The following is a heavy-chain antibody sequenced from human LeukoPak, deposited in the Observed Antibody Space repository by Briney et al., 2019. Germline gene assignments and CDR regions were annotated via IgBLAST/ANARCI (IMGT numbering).Heavy chain of an antibody. Sequence: GASVKVSCKASGYTFTGYYMHWVRPAPGQGLAWMGWVNPNSGGTNYAQKFQGRVTMTRDTSISTAYMELSRLRSDDTAVYYCARDYYDSSGYYMFDYWGQGTLVTVSS. D-gene: IGHD3-22*01. V-gene: IGHV1-2*02. J-gene: IGHJ4*02. CDR2: VNPNSGGT. CDR1: GYTFTGYY. CDR3: ARDYYDSSGYYMFDY.